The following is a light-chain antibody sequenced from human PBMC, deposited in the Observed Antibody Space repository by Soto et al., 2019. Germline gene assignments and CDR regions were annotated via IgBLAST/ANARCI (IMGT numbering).Light chain of an antibody. Sequence: DIQMAQSPSSVSASVGDRVAITCQGSQGISSGLAWYQQKPGKAPRLLIYAASSWQSGIPARFSGSGSGTDFTLTISSLQPEDFAAYYCQQASSSPGTFGGGTKVDIK. CDR1: QGISSG. CDR3: QQASSSPGT. J-gene: IGKJ4*02. CDR2: AAS. V-gene: IGKV1-12*01.